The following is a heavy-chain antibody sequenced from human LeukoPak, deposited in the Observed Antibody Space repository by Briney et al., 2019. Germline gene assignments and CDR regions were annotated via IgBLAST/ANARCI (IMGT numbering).Heavy chain of an antibody. V-gene: IGHV4-4*07. CDR3: AREYMNRAYCSATSCPI. J-gene: IGHJ4*02. D-gene: IGHD2-2*01. CDR2: VYTSGNT. CDR1: GVSISSYY. Sequence: SETLSLTCTVSGVSISSYYWSWLRQPVGKGLEWIGRVYTSGNTHYNPSLKSRVTISVDTSKNQLSLKLSSVTAAGTAVYYCAREYMNRAYCSATSCPIWGQGTLGTVSS.